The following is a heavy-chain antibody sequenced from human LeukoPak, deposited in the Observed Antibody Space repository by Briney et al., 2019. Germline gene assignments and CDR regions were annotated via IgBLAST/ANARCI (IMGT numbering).Heavy chain of an antibody. CDR1: GFTFDNYA. V-gene: IGHV3-23*01. CDR2: ISGRGGDT. D-gene: IGHD2-2*01. CDR3: AKGDQLLFGEFRRFEH. Sequence: GGSLRLSCAASGFTFDNYAMSWVRQAPGKGLEWVSGISGRGGDTYYADSGKGRLHIPRDNSQNTLLLQMNSLRPEDTAVYYCAKGDQLLFGEFRRFEHWGQGPLLPVPT. J-gene: IGHJ1*01.